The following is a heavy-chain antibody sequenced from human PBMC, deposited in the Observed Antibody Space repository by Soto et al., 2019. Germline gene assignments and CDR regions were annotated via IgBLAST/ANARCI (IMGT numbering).Heavy chain of an antibody. CDR2: VNHGGTS. D-gene: IGHD6-19*01. J-gene: IGHJ4*02. V-gene: IGHV4-34*01. Sequence: SETLSLTSTVHGGTFSGYYWDWIRQPPGKGLEWIGEVNHGGTSNYNPSLKSRVTMSVDTSKNQFYLKLGSVTATDMAVYYCARHQYSSGWYDYWGQGILVTVSS. CDR3: ARHQYSSGWYDY. CDR1: GGTFSGYY.